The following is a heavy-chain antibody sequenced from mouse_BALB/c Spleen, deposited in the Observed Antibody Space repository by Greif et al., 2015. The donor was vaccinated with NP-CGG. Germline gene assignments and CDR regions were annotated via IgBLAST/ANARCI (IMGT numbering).Heavy chain of an antibody. CDR3: ANWDWYFDV. CDR2: IDPANGNT. V-gene: IGHV14-3*02. D-gene: IGHD4-1*01. CDR1: GFNIKDTY. Sequence: VQLQQPGAELVKPGASVKLSCTASGFNIKDTYMHWVKQRPEQGLEWIGRIDPANGNTKYDPKFQGKATITADTSSXTAYLQLSSLTSEDTAVYYCANWDWYFDVWGAGTTVTVSS. J-gene: IGHJ1*01.